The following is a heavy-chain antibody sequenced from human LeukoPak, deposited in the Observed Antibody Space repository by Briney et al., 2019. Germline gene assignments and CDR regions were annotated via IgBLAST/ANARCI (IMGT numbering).Heavy chain of an antibody. CDR3: ASSGIAVAGRILY. J-gene: IGHJ4*02. CDR2: INPNSGGT. D-gene: IGHD6-19*01. V-gene: IGHV1-2*06. Sequence: ASVKVSCKAFGCSFTGYYMRWVRQAPGQGLEWMGRINPNSGGTNSAQKFQGRVTMTRDTSISTAYMELSRLRSDDTAVYYCASSGIAVAGRILYWGQGTLVTVSS. CDR1: GCSFTGYY.